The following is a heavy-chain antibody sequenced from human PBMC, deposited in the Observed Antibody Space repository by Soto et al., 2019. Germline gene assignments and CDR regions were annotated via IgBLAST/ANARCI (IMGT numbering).Heavy chain of an antibody. J-gene: IGHJ5*02. Sequence: QVQLQESGPGLVKPSQTLSLTCTVSGDSVNSGAYYWSWVRQHPGKGLEWIGYIYDSGSTYYNPSLKSRVTISLDTSRNQFSLKLNSVTVADTAVYYCASSAFGEGNWLDPWGQGTLVTVSS. CDR2: IYDSGST. D-gene: IGHD3-16*01. V-gene: IGHV4-31*03. CDR3: ASSAFGEGNWLDP. CDR1: GDSVNSGAYY.